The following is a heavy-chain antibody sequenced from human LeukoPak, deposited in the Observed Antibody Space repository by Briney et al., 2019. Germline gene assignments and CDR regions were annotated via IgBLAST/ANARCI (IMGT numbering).Heavy chain of an antibody. D-gene: IGHD3-22*01. CDR2: IYYSGST. Sequence: KPSETLSLTCTVSGGSVSSGSYYWSWIRQPPGKGLEWIGYIYYSGSTNYNPSLKSRVTISVDTSKNQFSLKLSSVTAADTAVYYCARGAQYYYDSSGYYSRIPVVDDWFDPWGQGTLVTVSS. J-gene: IGHJ5*02. CDR1: GGSVSSGSYY. CDR3: ARGAQYYYDSSGYYSRIPVVDDWFDP. V-gene: IGHV4-61*01.